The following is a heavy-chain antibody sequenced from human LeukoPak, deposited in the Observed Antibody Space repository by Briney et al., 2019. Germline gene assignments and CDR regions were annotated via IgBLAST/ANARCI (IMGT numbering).Heavy chain of an antibody. V-gene: IGHV1-69*05. CDR2: IIPIFGTA. CDR3: ARSIQQQLVRYYFDY. Sequence: SVKVSCKASGGTFSSYAISWVRQAPGQGLEWMGGIIPIFGTANYAQKFQGRVTITTDESTSTAYMELSSLRSEDTAVYYCARSIQQQLVRYYFDYRGQGTLVTVSS. CDR1: GGTFSSYA. D-gene: IGHD6-13*01. J-gene: IGHJ4*02.